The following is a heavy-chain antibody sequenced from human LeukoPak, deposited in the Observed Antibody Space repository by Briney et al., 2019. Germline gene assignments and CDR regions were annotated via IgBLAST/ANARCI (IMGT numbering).Heavy chain of an antibody. CDR1: GFTLSDYY. Sequence: GGSLRLSCAASGFTLSDYYMSWIRQAPGKGLEWVSSISSSSSYIYYADSVKGRFTISRDNAKNSLYLQMNSLRAEDTAVYYCASTYYYDSSGYLFDYWGQGTLVTVSS. D-gene: IGHD3-22*01. J-gene: IGHJ4*02. V-gene: IGHV3-11*03. CDR3: ASTYYYDSSGYLFDY. CDR2: ISSSSSYI.